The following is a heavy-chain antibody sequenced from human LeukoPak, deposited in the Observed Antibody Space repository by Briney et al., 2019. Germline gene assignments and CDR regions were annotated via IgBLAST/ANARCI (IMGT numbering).Heavy chain of an antibody. V-gene: IGHV3-74*01. J-gene: IGHJ4*02. CDR3: ATKGRAAGDY. CDR1: GFTFSYYW. D-gene: IGHD6-13*01. Sequence: GGSLRPSCAASGFTFSYYWMHWVRQAPGKGLVWVSRVNSDGSTTSYAGSVKGRFTISRDNAKNTLYLQMNSLRAEDTAVYYCATKGRAAGDYWGQGTLVTVSS. CDR2: VNSDGSTT.